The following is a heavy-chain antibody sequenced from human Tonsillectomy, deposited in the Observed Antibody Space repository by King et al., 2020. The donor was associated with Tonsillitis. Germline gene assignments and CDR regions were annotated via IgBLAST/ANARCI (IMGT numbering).Heavy chain of an antibody. CDR3: AKAKEGLWFGELLCRYYFDY. J-gene: IGHJ4*02. V-gene: IGHV3-23*04. Sequence: VQLVESGGGLVQPGGSLRLSCAASGFTFSSYAMSWVRQAPGQGLEWVSAISGSGGSTYYADSVKGRFTISRDNSKNTLYLQMNSLRAEDTAVYYCAKAKEGLWFGELLCRYYFDYWGQGTLVTVSS. D-gene: IGHD3-10*01. CDR2: ISGSGGST. CDR1: GFTFSSYA.